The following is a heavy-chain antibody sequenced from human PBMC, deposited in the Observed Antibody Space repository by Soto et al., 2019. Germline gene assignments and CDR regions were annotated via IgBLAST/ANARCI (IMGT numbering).Heavy chain of an antibody. V-gene: IGHV3-48*03. J-gene: IGHJ4*02. CDR1: GFTFSSYE. D-gene: IGHD5-12*01. CDR3: ARGGFGMATIYDYFDY. CDR2: ISSSGSTI. Sequence: EVQLVESGGGLVQPGGSLRLSCAASGFTFSSYEMNWVRQAPGKGLEWVSYISSSGSTIYYADSVKGRFTISRDNAKNSLYLQMNSLRAEDTAVYYCARGGFGMATIYDYFDYWSQGTLVTVSS.